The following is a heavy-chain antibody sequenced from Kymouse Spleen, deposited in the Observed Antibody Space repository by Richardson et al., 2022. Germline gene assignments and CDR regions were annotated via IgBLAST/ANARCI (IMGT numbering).Heavy chain of an antibody. D-gene: IGHD6-6*01. J-gene: IGHJ4*02. CDR1: GFTFSSYG. CDR3: AREDSSSSGIDY. Sequence: QVQLVESGGGVVQPGRSLRLSCAASGFTFSSYGMHWVRQAPGKGLEWVAVIWYDGSNKYYADSVKGRFTISRDNSKNTLYLQMNSLRAEDTAVYYCAREDSSSSGIDYWGQGTLVTVSS. CDR2: IWYDGSNK. V-gene: IGHV3-33*01.